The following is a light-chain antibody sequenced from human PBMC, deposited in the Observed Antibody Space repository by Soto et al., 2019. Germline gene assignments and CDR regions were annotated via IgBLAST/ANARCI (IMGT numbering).Light chain of an antibody. V-gene: IGKV3-20*01. CDR3: QDYGTSAPWT. J-gene: IGKJ1*01. CDR1: QNIRGNE. Sequence: VLTQSPGTLSLSPGERTTLSCRASQNIRGNELAWYQQKPGQPPRLLIYHGSSRAPGIPDRFSDRGSETEFTHTISRLEPEDFAVYYCQDYGTSAPWTFDQGTRVEIK. CDR2: HGS.